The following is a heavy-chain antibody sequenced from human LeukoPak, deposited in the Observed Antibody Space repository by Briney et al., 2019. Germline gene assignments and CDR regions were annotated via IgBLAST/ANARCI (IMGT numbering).Heavy chain of an antibody. J-gene: IGHJ5*02. CDR3: ATKMSWGSGSYRWFDP. V-gene: IGHV4-39*07. CDR1: GGSLSSYY. D-gene: IGHD3-10*01. Sequence: SETLSLTCTVSGGSLSSYYWGWIRQPPGKGVEWMGSIYYSGSTYYNPSLQSRGTISVDTSKNHFSLKLSSVTAADTAVYYCATKMSWGSGSYRWFDPWGQGTLVTVSS. CDR2: IYYSGST.